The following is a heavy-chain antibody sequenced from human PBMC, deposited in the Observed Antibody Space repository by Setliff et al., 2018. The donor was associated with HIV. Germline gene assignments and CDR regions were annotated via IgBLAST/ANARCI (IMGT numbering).Heavy chain of an antibody. V-gene: IGHV4-38-2*02. J-gene: IGHJ4*02. CDR1: GYSISSGYY. Sequence: SETLSLTCAVSGYSISSGYYWGWIRQPPGKGLEWIGSIYYSGSTNYNPSLKSRVTISVDTSKNQFSLKLSSVTAADTAVYYCARDRVGLLSYWGQGTLVTVSS. CDR3: ARDRVGLLSY. CDR2: IYYSGST. D-gene: IGHD1-26*01.